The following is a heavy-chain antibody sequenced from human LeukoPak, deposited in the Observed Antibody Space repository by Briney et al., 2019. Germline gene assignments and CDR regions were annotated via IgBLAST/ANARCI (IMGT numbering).Heavy chain of an antibody. J-gene: IGHJ3*02. D-gene: IGHD4-17*01. Sequence: GGSLRLSCAASGFTFSSYWMHWVRQAPGKGLVWVSRINTDGSSTSYADSVKGRFTISRDNAKNTLYLQMNSLRAEDTAVYFCAKDPNGDYIGTFDIWGQGTMVTVSS. CDR2: INTDGSST. CDR3: AKDPNGDYIGTFDI. V-gene: IGHV3-74*01. CDR1: GFTFSSYW.